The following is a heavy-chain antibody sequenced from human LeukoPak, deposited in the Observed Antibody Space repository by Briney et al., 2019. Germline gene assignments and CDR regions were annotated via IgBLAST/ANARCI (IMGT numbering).Heavy chain of an antibody. CDR1: GYSISSGYY. CDR3: ARDKSKGGATYLAGWFDP. D-gene: IGHD1-26*01. Sequence: SETLSLTCAVSGYSISSGYYWGWIRQPPGKGLEWIGSIYHSGSTYYNPSLKSRVTISVDTSKNQFSLKLSSVTAADTAVYYSARDKSKGGATYLAGWFDPWGQGPLVTVSS. J-gene: IGHJ5*02. V-gene: IGHV4-38-2*02. CDR2: IYHSGST.